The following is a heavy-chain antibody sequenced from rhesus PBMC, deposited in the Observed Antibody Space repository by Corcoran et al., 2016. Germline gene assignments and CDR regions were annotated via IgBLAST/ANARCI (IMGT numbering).Heavy chain of an antibody. CDR2: IRYKANGVTV. J-gene: IGHJ5-2*02. V-gene: IGHV3-116*01. CDR1: GFTFRDLY. Sequence: EVQLVESGGGLVQPGGSLRVSWEASGFTFRDLYMQWVRQAPGKGPEWVVYIRYKANGVTVEYAASVKGRFTISRDDSKSIASLQMNSLKTEDTALYYCTRGVHVWGRGVLVTVSS. CDR3: TRGVHV. D-gene: IGHD2-39*01.